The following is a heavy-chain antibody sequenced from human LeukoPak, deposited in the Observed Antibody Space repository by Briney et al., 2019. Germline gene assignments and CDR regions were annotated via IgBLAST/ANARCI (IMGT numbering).Heavy chain of an antibody. V-gene: IGHV4-59*01. J-gene: IGHJ4*02. CDR2: IYYSGST. Sequence: PSETLSLTCAVSGGSISSCYWSWIRQPPGKGLEWIGYIYYSGSTNYNPSLKSRVTISVDTSKNQFSLKLSSVTDADTAVYYCARAQQLGISDYWGQGTLVTVSS. CDR1: GGSISSCY. D-gene: IGHD7-27*01. CDR3: ARAQQLGISDY.